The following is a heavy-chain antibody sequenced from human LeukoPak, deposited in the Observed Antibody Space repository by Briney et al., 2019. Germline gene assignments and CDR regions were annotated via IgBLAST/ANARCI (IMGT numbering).Heavy chain of an antibody. Sequence: ASVKVSCKASGGTFSSYEISWVRQAPGQGLEWMGGIIPMFGTAKYAQKFQGRVTITADKSTSTAYVELSSLRSEDTAVYYCASGTTDIVVVPATLRNYYFDYWGQGTLVTVSS. CDR2: IIPMFGTA. V-gene: IGHV1-69*06. J-gene: IGHJ4*02. CDR3: ASGTTDIVVVPATLRNYYFDY. D-gene: IGHD2-2*01. CDR1: GGTFSSYE.